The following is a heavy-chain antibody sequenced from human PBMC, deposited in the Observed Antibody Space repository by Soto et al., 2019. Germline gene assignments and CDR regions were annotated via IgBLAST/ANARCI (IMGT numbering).Heavy chain of an antibody. CDR3: AKDRRADWESYYYYAMDV. CDR2: MNPNSGNT. Sequence: VASVKVSCKASGYTFTSYDINWVRQATGQGLEWMGWMNPNSGNTGYAQKFQGRVTMTRNTSISTAYMELSSLRSEDTAIYYCAKDRRADWESYYYYAMDVWGQGTTVTVSS. V-gene: IGHV1-8*01. D-gene: IGHD1-26*01. CDR1: GYTFTSYD. J-gene: IGHJ6*02.